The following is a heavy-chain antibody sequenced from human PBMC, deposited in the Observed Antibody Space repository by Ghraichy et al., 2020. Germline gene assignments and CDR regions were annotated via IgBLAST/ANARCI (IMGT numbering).Heavy chain of an antibody. D-gene: IGHD3-10*01. CDR2: LWADGVKK. J-gene: IGHJ3*01. CDR3: ARDINYYGDDV. V-gene: IGHV3-33*01. CDR1: GFTFSHHG. Sequence: GGSLRLSCAASGFTFSHHGSHWVRQAPGKGLEWVAVLWADGVKKHYAHSVRGRFTVSRDIAKNTLYLQMDSLRVDDTAVYYCARDINYYGDDVWGRGTLVTVSS.